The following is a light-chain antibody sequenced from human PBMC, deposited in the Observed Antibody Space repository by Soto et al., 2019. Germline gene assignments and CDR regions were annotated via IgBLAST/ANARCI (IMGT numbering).Light chain of an antibody. V-gene: IGKV3-20*01. CDR3: QQYGSSPPMT. J-gene: IGKJ1*01. CDR1: QSVSSN. CDR2: GAS. Sequence: EIVMTPSPATLSLSPWERAPLSCRASQSVSSNLAWYQQKPGQAPRLLIYGASSRATGIPDRFSGSGSGTDFTLTISRLEPEDFAVYYCQQYGSSPPMTFGQGTKVDIK.